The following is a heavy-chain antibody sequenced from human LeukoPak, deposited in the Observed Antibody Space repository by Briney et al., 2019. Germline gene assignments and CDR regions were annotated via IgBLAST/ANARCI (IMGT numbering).Heavy chain of an antibody. CDR3: ARGGGSSGWWGAFDI. D-gene: IGHD6-19*01. CDR1: GGSISSYY. J-gene: IGHJ3*02. CDR2: IYYSGST. Sequence: SETLSLTCTVSGGSISSYYWSWIRQPPGKGLEWIGYIYYSGSTYYNPSLKSRVTISVDTSKNQFSLKLSSVTAADTAVYYCARGGGSSGWWGAFDIWGQGTMVTVSS. V-gene: IGHV4-59*12.